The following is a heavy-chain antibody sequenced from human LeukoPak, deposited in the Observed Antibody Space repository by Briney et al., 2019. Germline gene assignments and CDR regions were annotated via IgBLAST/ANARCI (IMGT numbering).Heavy chain of an antibody. D-gene: IGHD5-24*01. V-gene: IGHV2-26*01. Sequence: SGPTLVNPTGPLTLTCTVSGVSLSNARRGGSWIRQPPEKALEWLAHSFSNDEKSYNTSLKSRLTISKGTSKSQVVLTMTNMDPVDTATYYCARIKGRQRWLVEEYAFDIWGQGTMVTVSS. CDR3: ARIKGRQRWLVEEYAFDI. J-gene: IGHJ3*02. CDR2: SFSNDEK. CDR1: GVSLSNARRG.